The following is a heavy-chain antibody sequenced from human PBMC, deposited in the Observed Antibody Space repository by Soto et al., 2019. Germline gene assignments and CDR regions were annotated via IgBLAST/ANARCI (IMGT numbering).Heavy chain of an antibody. D-gene: IGHD3-10*01. J-gene: IGHJ4*02. CDR1: GFTFSSYA. CDR2: ISGSGGST. Sequence: PGGSLRLSCAASGFTFSSYAMSWVRQAPGKGLEWVSAISGSGGSTYYADSVKGRFTISRDNSKNTLYLQMNSLRAEDTAVYYCALTLIIPPPSKFGAKIGFGFDYWGQGTLVTVSS. CDR3: ALTLIIPPPSKFGAKIGFGFDY. V-gene: IGHV3-23*01.